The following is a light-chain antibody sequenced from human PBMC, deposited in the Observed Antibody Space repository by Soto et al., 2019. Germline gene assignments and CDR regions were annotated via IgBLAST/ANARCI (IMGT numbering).Light chain of an antibody. Sequence: DIVMTQSPDSLAVSLGERATINCKSSQTLFDSSNNKDYLSWYQQKPGQPPKLLLYWASTRELGVPDRFSGGRAGTDVSLTTSSLQADDVAVDFCQQYYTTPRTFGHGTKVEV. V-gene: IGKV4-1*01. J-gene: IGKJ1*01. CDR1: QTLFDSSNNKDY. CDR2: WAS. CDR3: QQYYTTPRT.